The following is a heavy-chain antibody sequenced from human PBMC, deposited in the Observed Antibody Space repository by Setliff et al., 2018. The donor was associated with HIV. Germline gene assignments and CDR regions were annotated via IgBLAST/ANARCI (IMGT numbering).Heavy chain of an antibody. CDR1: GDSFTSSY. J-gene: IGHJ5*02. CDR2: IYYSGST. D-gene: IGHD6-19*01. V-gene: IGHV4-59*01. CDR3: ARGWSSGWYNWFDP. Sequence: PSETLSLTCTVSGDSFTSSYWSWIRQPPGKGLEWIGYIYYSGSTNYNPSLKSRVTMSVDTSKTQFSLQPSSVTAADTALYYCARGWSSGWYNWFDPWGQGTLVTVSS.